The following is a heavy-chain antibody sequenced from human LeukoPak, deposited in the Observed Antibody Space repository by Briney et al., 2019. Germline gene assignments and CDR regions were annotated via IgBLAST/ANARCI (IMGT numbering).Heavy chain of an antibody. CDR3: ARKPADSSRPHAFDI. J-gene: IGHJ3*02. Sequence: GASVKVSCKVSGDTLRKLGVHWVRQAPGKGLEWMGGFDPKDGEIINAQKFQGRVTITRNTSISTAYMELSSLRSEDTAVYYCARKPADSSRPHAFDIWGQGTMVTVSS. D-gene: IGHD3-22*01. CDR2: FDPKDGEI. CDR1: GDTLRKLG. V-gene: IGHV1-24*01.